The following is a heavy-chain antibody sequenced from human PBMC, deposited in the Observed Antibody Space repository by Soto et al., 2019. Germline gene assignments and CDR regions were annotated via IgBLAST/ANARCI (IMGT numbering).Heavy chain of an antibody. CDR3: ARQATGYHYYLAV. J-gene: IGHJ6*03. D-gene: IGHD1-26*01. V-gene: IGHV4-59*08. CDR1: VGSISSYY. CDR2: IYHSGSI. Sequence: SETLSLTCTVSVGSISSYYWSWIRQPPGKGLEWIGYIYHSGSIKXXPSLKSRVXISVDTSKNQFXLKLSXVTAADTAVYYCARQATGYHYYLAVWGKGTTVTXSS.